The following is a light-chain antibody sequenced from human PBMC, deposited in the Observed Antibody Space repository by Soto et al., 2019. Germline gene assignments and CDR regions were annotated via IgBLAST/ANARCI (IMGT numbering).Light chain of an antibody. CDR3: EEYGCPLGP. J-gene: IGKJ2*01. CDR1: QSVSASY. CDR2: GAS. Sequence: VLRWSPDPLTLSPTESAPLSCNASQSVSASYLAWYQQKPGQAPRLLIFGASIRDTGIPDRFSGSGSGTDFTLTISRLESEDFAVYCCEEYGCPLGPFGHGTNL. V-gene: IGKV3-20*01.